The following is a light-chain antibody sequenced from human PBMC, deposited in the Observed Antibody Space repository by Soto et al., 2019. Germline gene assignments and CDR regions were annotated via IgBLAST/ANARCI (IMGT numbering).Light chain of an antibody. J-gene: IGKJ1*01. CDR3: QQYGSSPWT. CDR1: QSVSSSY. V-gene: IGKV3-20*01. CDR2: GAS. Sequence: EIVLTQSPGTLSLSPGERATLSYRASQSVSSSYLAWYQQKPGQAPRLLIYGASSRATGIPDRFSGSGSGTDFTLTISRLEPEDFAVYYCQQYGSSPWTFAQGTKVDIK.